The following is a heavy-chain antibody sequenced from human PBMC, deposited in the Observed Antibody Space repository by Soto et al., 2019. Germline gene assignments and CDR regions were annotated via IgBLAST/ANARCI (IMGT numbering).Heavy chain of an antibody. V-gene: IGHV4-59*01. J-gene: IGHJ6*02. CDR3: ARVGGDCSSTSCYMVYYYGMDV. D-gene: IGHD2-2*02. CDR1: GGSISSYY. Sequence: SETLSLTCTVSGGSISSYYWSWIRQPPGKGLEWIGYIYYSGRTNYNPSLKSRVTISVDTSKNQFSLKLSSVTAADTAVYYCARVGGDCSSTSCYMVYYYGMDVWGQGTTVTVSS. CDR2: IYYSGRT.